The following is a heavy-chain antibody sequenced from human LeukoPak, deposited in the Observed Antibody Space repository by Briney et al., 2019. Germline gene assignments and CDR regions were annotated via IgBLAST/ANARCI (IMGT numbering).Heavy chain of an antibody. CDR1: GYTFTSYD. J-gene: IGHJ3*02. CDR3: ARVKSGSYALGAFDI. Sequence: ASVKVSCKASGYTFTSYDINWVRQATGQGLEWMGWINPNSGGTNYAQKFQGRVTMTRDTSISTAYMELSRLRSDDTAVYYCARVKSGSYALGAFDIWGQGTMVTVSS. D-gene: IGHD1-26*01. V-gene: IGHV1-2*02. CDR2: INPNSGGT.